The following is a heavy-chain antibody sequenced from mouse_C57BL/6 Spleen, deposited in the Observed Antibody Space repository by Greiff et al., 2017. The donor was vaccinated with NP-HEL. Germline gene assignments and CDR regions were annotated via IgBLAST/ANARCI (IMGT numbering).Heavy chain of an antibody. D-gene: IGHD2-3*01. Sequence: QVQLQQPGAELVKPGASVKMSCKASGYTFTSYWITWVKQRPGQGLEWIGDIYPGSGSTNYNEKFKSKATLTVDTSSSTAYMQLSILTSEDSAVYYCARVGGSGWFLDYWGQGTTLTVSS. CDR2: IYPGSGST. CDR1: GYTFTSYW. V-gene: IGHV1-55*01. CDR3: ARVGGSGWFLDY. J-gene: IGHJ2*01.